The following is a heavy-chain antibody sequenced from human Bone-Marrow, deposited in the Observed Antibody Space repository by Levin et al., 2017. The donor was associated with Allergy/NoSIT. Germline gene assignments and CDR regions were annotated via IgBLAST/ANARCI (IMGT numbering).Heavy chain of an antibody. V-gene: IGHV1-69*02. Sequence: SVKVTCKASGGAFNTLMISWVRQAPGHALEWMGRIVPRLNIRNYSQKFQERITLSADTSTSTAYMEVSSLRSEDTALYYCATVHPSRTGLVNDYFDPWGQGTLVTVAS. D-gene: IGHD1-1*01. CDR1: GGAFNTLM. CDR3: ATVHPSRTGLVNDYFDP. CDR2: IVPRLNIR. J-gene: IGHJ5*02.